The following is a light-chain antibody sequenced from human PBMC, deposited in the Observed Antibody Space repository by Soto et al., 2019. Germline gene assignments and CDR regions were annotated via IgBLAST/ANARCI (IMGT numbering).Light chain of an antibody. J-gene: IGKJ1*01. CDR2: EAS. CDR3: QFYNSYSWT. Sequence: DIQMTQSPSTLSASVGDRVTITCRANQFISTWVAWFQQKPGKAPRLLIHEASALQSGVPSRFRGSGSWTEFTLSISSLQRDDFATYYCQFYNSYSWTFGQGTKVEI. V-gene: IGKV1-5*01. CDR1: QFISTW.